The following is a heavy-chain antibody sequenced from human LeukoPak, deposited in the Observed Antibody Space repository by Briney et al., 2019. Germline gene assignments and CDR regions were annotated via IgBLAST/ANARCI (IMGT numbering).Heavy chain of an antibody. D-gene: IGHD2-15*01. Sequence: PSETLSLTCTVSGDSISSGDYHWSWIRQHPGKGLEWFGYIHYSGSIYYNPSLKSRVTISVDTSKNQFSLKLSSVTAADTAVYYCARVFVVVVAATPGYWFDPWGQGTLVTVSS. CDR2: IHYSGSI. V-gene: IGHV4-31*03. J-gene: IGHJ5*02. CDR3: ARVFVVVVAATPGYWFDP. CDR1: GDSISSGDYH.